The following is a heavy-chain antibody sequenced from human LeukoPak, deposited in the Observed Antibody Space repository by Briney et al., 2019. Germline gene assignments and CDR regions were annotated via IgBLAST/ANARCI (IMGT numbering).Heavy chain of an antibody. Sequence: GGSLRLSCAASGFRFSDFTMTWVRQAPGKGPEWVSAIGGRGGSTYYADSLRGRFTISRDNSKDMVYLQMNSLKVEDTATYYCGKEGGAWGQGTKVTVSS. J-gene: IGHJ5*02. CDR1: GFRFSDFT. CDR3: GKEGGA. D-gene: IGHD3-16*01. V-gene: IGHV3-23*01. CDR2: IGGRGGST.